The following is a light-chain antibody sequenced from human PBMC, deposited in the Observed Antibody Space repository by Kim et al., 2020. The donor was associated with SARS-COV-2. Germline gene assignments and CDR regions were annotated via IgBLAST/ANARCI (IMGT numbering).Light chain of an antibody. V-gene: IGLV1-40*01. CDR3: QSYDNSLRGYV. J-gene: IGLJ1*01. CDR1: SSNIGAGFD. Sequence: QSVLTQPPSVSGASGQRVTISCTGSSSNIGAGFDVHWYQHLPGTAPKLLIFDNTNRPSGVPDRFSGSKSGTSASLAITGLQAEDEADYYCQSYDNSLRGYVFGTGTKVTVL. CDR2: DNT.